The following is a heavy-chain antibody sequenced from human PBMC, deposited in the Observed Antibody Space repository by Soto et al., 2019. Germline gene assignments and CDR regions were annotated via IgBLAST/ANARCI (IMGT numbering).Heavy chain of an antibody. Sequence: PSETLSLTCTVSGGSISSYYWSWIRQPPGKGLEWIGYIYYSGSTNYNPSLKSLVTISVDTSKNQFSLKLSSVTAADTAVYYCARDGGPVDAFDIWGQGTMVTVSS. J-gene: IGHJ3*02. D-gene: IGHD3-3*01. CDR2: IYYSGST. CDR3: ARDGGPVDAFDI. V-gene: IGHV4-59*01. CDR1: GGSISSYY.